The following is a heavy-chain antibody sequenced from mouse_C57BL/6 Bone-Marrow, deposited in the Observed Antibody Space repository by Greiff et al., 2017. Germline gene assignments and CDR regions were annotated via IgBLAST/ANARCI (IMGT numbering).Heavy chain of an antibody. CDR1: GFNIKDDY. D-gene: IGHD1-1*01. J-gene: IGHJ2*01. Sequence: VQLQQSGAELVRPGASVKLSCTASGFNIKDDYMHWVKQRPEQGLEWIGWLDPENGVTEYASQFQGKATITADTSSNTAYRQLSSQTSEDTAVYCCARGGVVATDYWGQGTTLTGSS. CDR3: ARGGVVATDY. CDR2: LDPENGVT. V-gene: IGHV14-4*01.